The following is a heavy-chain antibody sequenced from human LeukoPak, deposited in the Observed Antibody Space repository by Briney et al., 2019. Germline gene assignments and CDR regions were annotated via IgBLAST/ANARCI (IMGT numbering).Heavy chain of an antibody. CDR2: IKSDGTSI. CDR3: ANVGATGPFDY. J-gene: IGHJ4*02. CDR1: GFTFTSYW. D-gene: IGHD1-26*01. Sequence: GGSLRLSCAASGFTFTSYWIHWVRQAPGKGLVWVSRIKSDGTSINYADSVKGRFTISRDNTKNTVYLQMNSLTAEDTAVYYCANVGATGPFDYWGQGTLVTVSS. V-gene: IGHV3-74*01.